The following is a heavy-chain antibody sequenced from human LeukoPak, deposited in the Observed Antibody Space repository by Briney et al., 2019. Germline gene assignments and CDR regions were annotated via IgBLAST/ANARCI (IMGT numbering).Heavy chain of an antibody. J-gene: IGHJ4*02. V-gene: IGHV4-28*01. D-gene: IGHD3-3*02. Sequence: SETLSLTCAVSGYSISSNHWWGWIRHPPGKGLGRIGYIFYAGSTYYNPSLKSRVTMSVDTSKNQFSLRLSSVTAVDTAVYYCARIGPILGAAWVDYWGQGTLVSVS. CDR2: IFYAGST. CDR1: GYSISSNHW. CDR3: ARIGPILGAAWVDY.